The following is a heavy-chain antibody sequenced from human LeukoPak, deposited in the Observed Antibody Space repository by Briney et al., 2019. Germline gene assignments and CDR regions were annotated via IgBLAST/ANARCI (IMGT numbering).Heavy chain of an antibody. CDR1: GGSFSGYY. D-gene: IGHD3-3*01. Sequence: SETLSLTCAVYGGSFSGYYWSWIRQPPGKGLEWIGEINHGGSTNYNPSLKSRVTISVDTSKNQFSLKLSSVTAADTAVYYCARSFSNIGRWSALARRTYYFDYWGQGTLVTVSS. CDR2: INHGGST. V-gene: IGHV4-34*01. J-gene: IGHJ4*02. CDR3: ARSFSNIGRWSALARRTYYFDY.